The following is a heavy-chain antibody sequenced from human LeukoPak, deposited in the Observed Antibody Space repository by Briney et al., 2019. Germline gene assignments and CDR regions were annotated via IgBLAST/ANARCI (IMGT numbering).Heavy chain of an antibody. CDR2: ISYEGSEN. Sequence: AGGSLRLSCAASGFTFRSCAMHWVRLAPGKGLDWVAVISYEGSENDYADSVKGRFTISRDNSKNMLYLQMNSLRDEDSAVYYCSKFGTTWFPTFWGPGTPVIVSA. CDR1: GFTFRSCA. CDR3: SKFGTTWFPTF. J-gene: IGHJ4*02. V-gene: IGHV3-30*04. D-gene: IGHD1-7*01.